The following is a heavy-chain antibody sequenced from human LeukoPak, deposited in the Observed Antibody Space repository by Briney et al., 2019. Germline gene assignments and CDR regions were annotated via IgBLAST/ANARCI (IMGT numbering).Heavy chain of an antibody. D-gene: IGHD2-15*01. CDR1: GGSISSGSYY. CDR3: ARAGYCSGGSCYSDLLDAFDI. CDR2: IYTSGST. Sequence: SETLSLTCTVSGGSISSGSYYWSWIRQPAGKGLEWIGRIYTSGSTNYNPSLKSRVTISVDTSKNQFSLKLSSVTAADTAVYYCARAGYCSGGSCYSDLLDAFDIWGQGTMVTVSS. J-gene: IGHJ3*02. V-gene: IGHV4-61*02.